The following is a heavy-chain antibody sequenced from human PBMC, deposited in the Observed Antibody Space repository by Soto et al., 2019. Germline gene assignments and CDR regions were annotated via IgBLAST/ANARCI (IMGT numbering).Heavy chain of an antibody. CDR3: TSLIRGGLWTDWGSYRSPQNFDY. Sequence: GGSLRLSCAASGFTFSGSAMHWVRQASGKGLEWVGRIRSKANSYATAYAASVKGRFTISRDDSKNTAYLQMNSLKTEDTAVYYCTSLIRGGLWTDWGSYRSPQNFDYWGQGTLVTVSS. J-gene: IGHJ4*02. D-gene: IGHD3-16*02. V-gene: IGHV3-73*01. CDR2: IRSKANSYAT. CDR1: GFTFSGSA.